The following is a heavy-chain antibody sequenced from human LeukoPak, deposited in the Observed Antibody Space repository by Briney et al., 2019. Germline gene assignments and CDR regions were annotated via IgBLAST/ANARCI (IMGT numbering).Heavy chain of an antibody. V-gene: IGHV3-15*01. CDR2: IKSKTDGGTT. Sequence: GGSLRLSXAASGFTFSNAWMSWVRQAPGKGLEWVGRIKSKTDGGTTDYAAPVKGRFTISRDDSKNTLYLQMNSLKTEDTAVYYCTLLVYYYYYMDVWGKGTTVTVSS. CDR3: TLLVYYYYYMDV. J-gene: IGHJ6*03. D-gene: IGHD2-15*01. CDR1: GFTFSNAW.